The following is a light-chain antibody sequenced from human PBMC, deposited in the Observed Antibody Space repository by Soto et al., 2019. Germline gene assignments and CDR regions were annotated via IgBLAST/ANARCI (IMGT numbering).Light chain of an antibody. J-gene: IGKJ5*01. CDR2: GAS. CDR3: QHYDTSPPIT. CDR1: QSVSTSY. Sequence: EIVLTQSPGTLSLSPGERATLACRASQSVSTSYLAWYQQKPGQAPRLLTYGASSRATGIPDRFSGTGSGTDFTLTISRLEPEDFAMYYCQHYDTSPPITFGQGTRLEIK. V-gene: IGKV3-20*01.